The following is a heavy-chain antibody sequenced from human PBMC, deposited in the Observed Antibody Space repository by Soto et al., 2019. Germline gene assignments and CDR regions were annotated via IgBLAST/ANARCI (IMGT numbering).Heavy chain of an antibody. Sequence: ASVKVSCKASGYTFTSYAMHWVRQAPGQRLEWMGWINAGNGNTKYSQKFQGRVTITRNTSASTAYMELSSLRSEDTAVYYCASAVDTAMALPRFEYYYGMDVWGQGTTVTVSS. D-gene: IGHD5-18*01. J-gene: IGHJ6*02. V-gene: IGHV1-3*01. CDR1: GYTFTSYA. CDR2: INAGNGNT. CDR3: ASAVDTAMALPRFEYYYGMDV.